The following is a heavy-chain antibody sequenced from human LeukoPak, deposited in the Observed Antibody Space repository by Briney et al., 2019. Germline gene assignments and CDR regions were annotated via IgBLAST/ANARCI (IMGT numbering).Heavy chain of an antibody. J-gene: IGHJ4*02. CDR3: ASGDGYNSDYFDY. V-gene: IGHV4-59*01. D-gene: IGHD5-24*01. CDR2: MYYSGST. Sequence: SETLSLTCTVSGDSISGFYWNWIRQPPGKGLEWIGYMYYSGSTNYNPSLKSRVTISVDTSKNQFSLKLSSVTAADTAVYYCASGDGYNSDYFDYWGQGTLVTVSS. CDR1: GDSISGFY.